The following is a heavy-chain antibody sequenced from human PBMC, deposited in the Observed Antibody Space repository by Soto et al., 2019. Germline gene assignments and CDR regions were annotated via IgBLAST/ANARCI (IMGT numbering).Heavy chain of an antibody. V-gene: IGHV5-51*01. CDR1: GYSFISYW. Sequence: GESLKISCQASGYSFISYWIGWVRQMPGKGLEWMGIIYPSDSDTRYSPSFHGQVTISADKSISTAYLQWSSLKASDTAMYYCARGAVTTNFDYWGLGTLVTAPQ. CDR3: ARGAVTTNFDY. D-gene: IGHD4-4*01. J-gene: IGHJ4*02. CDR2: IYPSDSDT.